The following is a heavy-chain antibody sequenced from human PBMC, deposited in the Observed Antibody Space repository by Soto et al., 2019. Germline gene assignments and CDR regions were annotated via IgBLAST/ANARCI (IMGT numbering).Heavy chain of an antibody. Sequence: TSETLSLTCAASGFSISRGRLWGWIRQPPGKGLEWIGYIYYSGFTYYNPSLKSRVTISVDTSKNQFSLKLSSVTAADTAVYYCARSVFPWGQGTLVTVSS. CDR1: GFSISRGRL. CDR2: IYYSGFT. V-gene: IGHV4-31*11. CDR3: ARSVFP. J-gene: IGHJ5*02.